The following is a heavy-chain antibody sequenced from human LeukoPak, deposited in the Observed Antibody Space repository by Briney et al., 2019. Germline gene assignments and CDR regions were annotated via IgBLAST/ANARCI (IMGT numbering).Heavy chain of an antibody. Sequence: GGSLRLSCAASGFTFSSYSMNWVRQAPGKGLEWVSGINWNGGNTGYADSVKGRFTISRDNAQNSLYLQMNSLRAEDTALYYCARVASNYDFDYWGQGTLVSVSS. J-gene: IGHJ4*02. CDR1: GFTFSSYS. CDR2: INWNGGNT. V-gene: IGHV3-20*04. D-gene: IGHD4-11*01. CDR3: ARVASNYDFDY.